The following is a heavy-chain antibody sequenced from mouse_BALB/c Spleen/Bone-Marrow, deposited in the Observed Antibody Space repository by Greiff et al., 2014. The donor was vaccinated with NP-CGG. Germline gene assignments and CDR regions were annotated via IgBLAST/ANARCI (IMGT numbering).Heavy chain of an antibody. CDR1: GYTFIEYS. D-gene: IGHD3-3*01. J-gene: IGHJ4*01. V-gene: IGHV1-18*01. CDR2: INPNNGVT. Sequence: EVQLQQSGPELVKPGASVKISCKTSGYTFIEYSMHWVKQSHGKSLEWIGGINPNNGVTSYNQKFKDKATLTVDKSSNTAYMELRSLTSEDSAVYFCARCGWDFATGYWGQGTSVTVSS. CDR3: ARCGWDFATGY.